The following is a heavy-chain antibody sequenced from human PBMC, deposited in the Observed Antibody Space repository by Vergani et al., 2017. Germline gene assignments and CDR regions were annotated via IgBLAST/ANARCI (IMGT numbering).Heavy chain of an antibody. CDR2: SYTSGST. J-gene: IGHJ3*02. D-gene: IGHD6-19*01. V-gene: IGHV4-61*02. Sequence: QVQLQESGPGLVKPSQTLSLTCTVSGGSISSGSYYWSWIRQPAGKGLEWIGRSYTSGSTNYNPSLKSRVTISVDTSKNQFSLKLSSVTAADTAVYYCARVETVAGADAFDIWGQGTMVTVSS. CDR1: GGSISSGSYY. CDR3: ARVETVAGADAFDI.